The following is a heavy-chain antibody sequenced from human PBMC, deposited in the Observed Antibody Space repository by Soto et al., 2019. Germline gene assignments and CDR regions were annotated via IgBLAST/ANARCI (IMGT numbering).Heavy chain of an antibody. Sequence: QVQLVESGGGVVQPGRSLRLSCAASGFTFSSYAMHWVRQAPGKGLEWVAVISYDGSNKYYADSVKGRFTISRDNSKNSLYLQMNSLRAEDTAVYYCAIDPVVPAADSSALSTSPTDAFDIWGQGTMVTVSS. CDR1: GFTFSSYA. CDR2: ISYDGSNK. CDR3: AIDPVVPAADSSALSTSPTDAFDI. D-gene: IGHD2-2*01. J-gene: IGHJ3*02. V-gene: IGHV3-30-3*01.